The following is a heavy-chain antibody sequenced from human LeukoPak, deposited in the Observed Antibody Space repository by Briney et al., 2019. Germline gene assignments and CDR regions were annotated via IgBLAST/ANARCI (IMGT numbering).Heavy chain of an antibody. D-gene: IGHD6-19*01. CDR1: GFTVSSNY. CDR2: IYSGGST. J-gene: IGHJ3*01. V-gene: IGHV3-66*01. CDR3: AKAPSSGWFGGAFDV. Sequence: GGSLRLSCAASGFTVSSNYMSWVRQAPGKGLKWVSVIYSGGSTYYADSVKGRFTISRDNSKNTLYLQMNSLRAEDTAVYYCAKAPSSGWFGGAFDVWGQGTMVTVSS.